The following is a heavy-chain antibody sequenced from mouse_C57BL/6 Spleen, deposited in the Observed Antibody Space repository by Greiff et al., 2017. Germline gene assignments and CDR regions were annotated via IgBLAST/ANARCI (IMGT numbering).Heavy chain of an antibody. CDR1: GYTFPSSW. J-gene: IGHJ2*01. V-gene: IGHV1-72*01. CDR2: IDPNSGGT. CDR3: ARTSCYDTVYFDY. Sequence: QVQLQQPGAELVKPGASVKLSCKVSGYTFPSSWMPWVKQRPGRGLEWMGRIDPNSGGTKDNEKFRSKATLTVAKPSSTAYMQLISLTSEDSAVDYCARTSCYDTVYFDYWGQGTTLTVSS. D-gene: IGHD2-12*01.